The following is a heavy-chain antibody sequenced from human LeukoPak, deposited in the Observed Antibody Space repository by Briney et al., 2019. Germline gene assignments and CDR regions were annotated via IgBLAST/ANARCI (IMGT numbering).Heavy chain of an antibody. V-gene: IGHV3-23*01. J-gene: IGHJ4*02. CDR1: GFTFSNYA. CDR2: ISGGGGST. Sequence: GGSLRLSCAASGFTFSNYAMSWVRQAPGMGLEWVSAISGGGGSTYYADSVKGRFTISRDNSKNTLYLQMNSLRAEDTAVYYCAKIGVAGDIDYWGQGTLVTVSS. CDR3: AKIGVAGDIDY. D-gene: IGHD6-19*01.